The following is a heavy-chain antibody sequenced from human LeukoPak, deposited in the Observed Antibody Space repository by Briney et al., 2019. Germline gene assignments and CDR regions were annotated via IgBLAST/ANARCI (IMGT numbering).Heavy chain of an antibody. V-gene: IGHV4-34*01. Sequence: PSETLSLTCAVYGGSFSGYYWSWIRQPPGKGLEWIGEINHSGSTNYNPSLKSRVTISVDTSKNQFSLKLSSVTAADTAVYYCARGGPSSSWPYYYYYGMDVWGHGTTVTVSS. CDR3: ARGGPSSSWPYYYYYGMDV. CDR1: GGSFSGYY. CDR2: INHSGST. J-gene: IGHJ6*02. D-gene: IGHD6-13*01.